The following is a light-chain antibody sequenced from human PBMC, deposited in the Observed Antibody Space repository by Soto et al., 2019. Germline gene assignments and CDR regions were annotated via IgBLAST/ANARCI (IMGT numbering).Light chain of an antibody. J-gene: IGKJ4*01. CDR1: QSVSSY. Sequence: EIVLTQSPATLSLSPGERATLSCRASQSVSSYLAWYQQKPGQPPRLLIYHASNRVTGIPVRFSGSGSGTDFALAISRLEPEDFAVYYCQQRSNWPLTFGGGTKVEIK. V-gene: IGKV3-11*01. CDR2: HAS. CDR3: QQRSNWPLT.